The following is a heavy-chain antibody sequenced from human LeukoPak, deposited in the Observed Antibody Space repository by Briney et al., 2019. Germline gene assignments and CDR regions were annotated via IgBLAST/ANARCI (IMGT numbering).Heavy chain of an antibody. CDR2: IKQDGSEK. V-gene: IGHV3-7*01. CDR1: GFTFSRYW. Sequence: GGSLRLSCAASGFTFSRYWMSWVRQAPGKGLEWVANIKQDGSEKYYVDSVKGRFTISRDNAKNSLYLQMNSLRAEDTAVYYCARDGWSPDYWGQGTLVTVPS. J-gene: IGHJ4*02. CDR3: ARDGWSPDY.